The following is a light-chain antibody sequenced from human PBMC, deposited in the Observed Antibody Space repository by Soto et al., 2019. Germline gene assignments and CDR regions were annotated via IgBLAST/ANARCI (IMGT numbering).Light chain of an antibody. CDR1: QSINKW. J-gene: IGKJ1*01. CDR3: KQSYSTPRT. Sequence: DIQMTQSPSTLSASVGDTVTITCRASQSINKWLAWYQQKPGKAPTLLIYAAYNLQSGLQSRFSGSGSGTDFTLTISSLQPEDFATYYCKQSYSTPRTFGQGTKVDIK. V-gene: IGKV1-39*01. CDR2: AAY.